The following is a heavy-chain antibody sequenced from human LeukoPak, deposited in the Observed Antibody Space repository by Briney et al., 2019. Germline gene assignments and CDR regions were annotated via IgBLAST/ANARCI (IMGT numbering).Heavy chain of an antibody. CDR3: ARDQGGTAMVNPFDY. CDR2: IFYTGTT. V-gene: IGHV4-39*06. D-gene: IGHD5-18*01. Sequence: SETLSLTCTVSGGSIGSDNYYWDWIRQPPGKGLEFIAGIFYTGTTYYNPSLKSRVTISIDTSKNQLTLKLYSVTAADTAVYYCARDQGGTAMVNPFDYWGQGTLVTVSS. CDR1: GGSIGSDNYY. J-gene: IGHJ4*02.